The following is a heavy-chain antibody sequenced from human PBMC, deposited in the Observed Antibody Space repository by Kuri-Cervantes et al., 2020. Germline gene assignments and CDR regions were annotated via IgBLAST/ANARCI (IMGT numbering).Heavy chain of an antibody. V-gene: IGHV3-23*01. Sequence: GESLKISCAASGFTFSSYWMSWVRQAPGKGLEWVSSISDSGDRTYYADSMKGRFTISRDNSKNTLYLQMNSLRAEDTAIYYCANTIAGSKYWGQGTLVTVSS. CDR3: ANTIAGSKY. CDR1: GFTFSSYW. CDR2: ISDSGDRT. D-gene: IGHD2-15*01. J-gene: IGHJ4*02.